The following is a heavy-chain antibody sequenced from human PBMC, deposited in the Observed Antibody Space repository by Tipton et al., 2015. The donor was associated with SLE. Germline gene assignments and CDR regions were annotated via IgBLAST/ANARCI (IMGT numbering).Heavy chain of an antibody. J-gene: IGHJ2*01. V-gene: IGHV3-9*01. CDR3: AKDPLYSSSSYFDL. D-gene: IGHD6-6*01. CDR1: GFTFDDYA. CDR2: ISWNSGSI. Sequence: SLRLSCAASGFTFDDYAMHWVRQAPGKGLEWVSGISWNSGSIGYAVSVKGRFTISRDNAKNSLYLQMNSLRAEDTALYYCAKDPLYSSSSYFDLWGRGTLVSVSS.